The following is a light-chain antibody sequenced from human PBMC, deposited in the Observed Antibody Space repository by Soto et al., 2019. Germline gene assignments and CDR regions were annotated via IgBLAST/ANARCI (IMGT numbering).Light chain of an antibody. CDR1: SSDVGSYNL. J-gene: IGLJ1*01. V-gene: IGLV2-23*01. CDR3: CSYAGSRTLYV. CDR2: EGS. Sequence: QSALTQPASVSGSPGQSITISCTGTSSDVGSYNLVSWYQQHPGKAPKLMIYEGSKRPSGVSNRFSGSKSGNTASLTISGLHAEAEADYYCCSYAGSRTLYVFGTGTKLTVL.